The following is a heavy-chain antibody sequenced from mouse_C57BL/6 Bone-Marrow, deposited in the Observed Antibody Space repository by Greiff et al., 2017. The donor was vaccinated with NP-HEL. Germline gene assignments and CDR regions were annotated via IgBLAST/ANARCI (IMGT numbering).Heavy chain of an antibody. J-gene: IGHJ3*01. D-gene: IGHD2-3*01. Sequence: QVQLKQPGAELVKPGASVKMSCKASGYTFTSYWITWVKQRPGQGLEWIGDIYPGSGSTNYNEKFKSKATLTVDTSSSTAYMQLSSLTSEYSAVYYCARGDGYYGAWFAYWGQGTLVTVSA. CDR3: ARGDGYYGAWFAY. V-gene: IGHV1-55*01. CDR2: IYPGSGST. CDR1: GYTFTSYW.